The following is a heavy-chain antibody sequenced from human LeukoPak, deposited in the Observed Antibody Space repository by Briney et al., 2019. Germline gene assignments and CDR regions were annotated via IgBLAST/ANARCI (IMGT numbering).Heavy chain of an antibody. V-gene: IGHV3-23*01. CDR1: GFTFSSYG. D-gene: IGHD6-13*01. CDR2: ITAGGGTT. Sequence: GGSLRLSCAASGFTFSSYGISWVRQAPGKGLEWVSTITAGGGTTYYADSVKGRFTISRDNSKNTLYLQMNSLRAGDTAVYYCAPRYSTSWSTLYYWGQGTLVTVSS. J-gene: IGHJ4*02. CDR3: APRYSTSWSTLYY.